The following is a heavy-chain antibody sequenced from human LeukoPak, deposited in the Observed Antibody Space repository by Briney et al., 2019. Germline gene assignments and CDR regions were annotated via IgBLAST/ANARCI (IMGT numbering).Heavy chain of an antibody. V-gene: IGHV4-61*02. D-gene: IGHD2-15*01. CDR2: IYSSGNT. Sequence: SETLSLTCSVSGGSISSSNYYWGWIRRPAGKGLEWIGRIYSSGNTNYNPSLKSRITISVDTSKNQFSLRLTSVTAADTAVYYCARGYSSGGLDYWGQGTLVTVSS. J-gene: IGHJ4*02. CDR3: ARGYSSGGLDY. CDR1: GGSISSSNYY.